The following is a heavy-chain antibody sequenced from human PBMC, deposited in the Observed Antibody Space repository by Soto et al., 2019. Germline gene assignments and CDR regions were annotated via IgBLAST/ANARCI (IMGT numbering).Heavy chain of an antibody. CDR1: GFTFSSYA. CDR3: ARDLIFYDSSGYYKESDY. J-gene: IGHJ4*02. V-gene: IGHV3-30-3*01. D-gene: IGHD3-22*01. Sequence: QVQLVESGGGVVQPGRSLRLSCAASGFTFSSYAMHWVRQAPGKGLEWVAVISYDGSNKYYADSVKGRFTISRDNYKNTLYLQMNSLRAEDTAVYYCARDLIFYDSSGYYKESDYWGQGTLVTVSS. CDR2: ISYDGSNK.